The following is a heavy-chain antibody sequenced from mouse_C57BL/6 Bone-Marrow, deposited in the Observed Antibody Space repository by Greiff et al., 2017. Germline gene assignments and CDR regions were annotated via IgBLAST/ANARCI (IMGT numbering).Heavy chain of an antibody. D-gene: IGHD1-1*01. Sequence: VKLVESGPGLVQPSQCLSITCTASGFSLTSYGVHWVRQSPGKGLEWLGVIWRGGSTDDNAAIMSRMSITKDNSKSQVFFKMNSLQADDTSIYYCAKTAIFYYGSSPYYAMDYWGQGTSVTVSS. J-gene: IGHJ4*01. CDR1: GFSLTSYG. CDR2: IWRGGST. V-gene: IGHV2-5*01. CDR3: AKTAIFYYGSSPYYAMDY.